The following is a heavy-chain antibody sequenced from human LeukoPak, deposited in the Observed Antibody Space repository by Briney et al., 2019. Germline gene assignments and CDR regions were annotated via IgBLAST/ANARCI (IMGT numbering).Heavy chain of an antibody. D-gene: IGHD3-3*01. CDR2: ISSSSSTI. CDR1: GFTFSSYS. J-gene: IGHJ4*02. CDR3: ARDRGYDFWSGYYGFDY. V-gene: IGHV3-48*02. Sequence: GGSLRLSCAASGFTFSSYSMNWVRQAPGKGLEWVSYISSSSSTIYYADSVKGRFTISRDNAKNSLYLQMNSLRDEDTAVYYCARDRGYDFWSGYYGFDYWGQGNVVTVSS.